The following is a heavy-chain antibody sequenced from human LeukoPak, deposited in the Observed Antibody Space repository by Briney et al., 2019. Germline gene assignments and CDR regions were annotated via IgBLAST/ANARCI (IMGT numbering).Heavy chain of an antibody. D-gene: IGHD6-19*01. V-gene: IGHV1-69*04. J-gene: IGHJ6*02. CDR3: ARDPVAGDYYYGMDV. Sequence: GASVKVSCKASGGTFSSYAISWVRPAPGQGLEWMGRIIPILGIANYAQKFQGRVTITADKSTSTAYMELSSLRSEDTAVYYCARDPVAGDYYYGMDVWGQGTTVTVSS. CDR1: GGTFSSYA. CDR2: IIPILGIA.